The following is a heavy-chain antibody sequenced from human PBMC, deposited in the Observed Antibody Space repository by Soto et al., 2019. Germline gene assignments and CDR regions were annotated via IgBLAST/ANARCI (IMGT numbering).Heavy chain of an antibody. J-gene: IGHJ4*02. V-gene: IGHV3-23*01. D-gene: IGHD3-10*01. CDR2: ISGSGGST. Sequence: GGSLRLSCAASGFTFSSYAMSWVRQAPGKGLEWVSAISGSGGSTYYADSVKGRFTISRDNSKNTLYLQMNSLRAEDTAVYYCAKVTLWFGSGPLDYWGQGTLVTVSS. CDR3: AKVTLWFGSGPLDY. CDR1: GFTFSSYA.